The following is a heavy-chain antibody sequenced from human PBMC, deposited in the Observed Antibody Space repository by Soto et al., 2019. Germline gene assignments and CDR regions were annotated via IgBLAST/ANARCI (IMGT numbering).Heavy chain of an antibody. CDR1: GFTFSSYS. D-gene: IGHD3-10*01. J-gene: IGHJ4*02. CDR3: ARNGSGNYYHFDY. Sequence: PGGSLRLSCAASGFTFSSYSMNWVRQAPGKGLEWVSSISSSSGYIYYADSVKGRFTISRDNSKNTLYLQVNSLRADDTAVYYCARNGSGNYYHFDYWGQGTLVTVSS. CDR2: ISSSSGYI. V-gene: IGHV3-21*01.